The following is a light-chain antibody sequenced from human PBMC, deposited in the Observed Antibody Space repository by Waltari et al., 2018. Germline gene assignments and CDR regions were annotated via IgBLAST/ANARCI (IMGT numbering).Light chain of an antibody. CDR1: QGISSS. CDR3: QQLHSYPIT. J-gene: IGKJ5*01. CDR2: VAS. V-gene: IGKV1-9*01. Sequence: DIQLTQSPSFLSASVGDRVTLTCRASQGISSSLAWYQQRPGEAPKLLIYVASTLQRGVPSRFSGSGSGTEFALTISSLQPEDFATYYCQQLHSYPITFGQGARLEIK.